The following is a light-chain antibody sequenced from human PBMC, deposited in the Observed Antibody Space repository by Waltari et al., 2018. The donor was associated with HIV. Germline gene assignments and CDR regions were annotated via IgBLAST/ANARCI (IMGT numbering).Light chain of an antibody. CDR3: SSYTNIDTLV. CDR2: GVD. J-gene: IGLJ3*02. Sequence: QSALTQPASVSGSPGQSITISCTGTNSHVGFYNLVSWYRHHPGKAPQLVIYGVDSRPSGVSDRFSGSKSGNTASLTISTLQAEDEADYYCSSYTNIDTLVFGGGTKLTVL. CDR1: NSHVGFYNL. V-gene: IGLV2-14*01.